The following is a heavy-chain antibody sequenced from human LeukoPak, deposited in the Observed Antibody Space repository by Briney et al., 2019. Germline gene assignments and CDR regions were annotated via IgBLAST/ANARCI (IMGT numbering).Heavy chain of an antibody. J-gene: IGHJ4*02. Sequence: ASVKVSCKVSGYTLTELSMHWVRQAPGQGLEWMGGIIPIFGTANYAQKFQGRVTITADESTSTAYMELSSLRSEDTAVYYCAREISADTAMVTWGQGTLVTVSS. CDR2: IIPIFGTA. V-gene: IGHV1-69*13. CDR1: GYTLTELS. CDR3: AREISADTAMVT. D-gene: IGHD5-18*01.